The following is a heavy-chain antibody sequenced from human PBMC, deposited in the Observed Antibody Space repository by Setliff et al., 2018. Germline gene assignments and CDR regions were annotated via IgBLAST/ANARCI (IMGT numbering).Heavy chain of an antibody. D-gene: IGHD5-12*01. V-gene: IGHV3-74*03. CDR1: GFIFDNHW. CDR3: TRGTMRFKLATFDI. Sequence: GGSLRLSCAASGFIFDNHWVHWVRQAPGKGLVWVARVKRDGTITYADSVRGRFTISRDDAENTVSLQMNNLRAEDTAVYYCTRGTMRFKLATFDIWGQGTMVTVSS. J-gene: IGHJ3*02. CDR2: VKRDGTI.